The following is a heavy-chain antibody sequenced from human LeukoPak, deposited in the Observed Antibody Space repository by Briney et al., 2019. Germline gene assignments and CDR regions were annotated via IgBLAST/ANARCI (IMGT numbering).Heavy chain of an antibody. Sequence: GGSLRLSCAASGFTFSSYGMHWVRQAPGKGLEWVAVISYDGSNKYYADSVKGRFTISRDNSKNTLYLQMNSLRAEDTAVYYCAKDLSSSGWYDYWGQGTLVTVSS. CDR2: ISYDGSNK. CDR3: AKDLSSSGWYDY. J-gene: IGHJ4*02. V-gene: IGHV3-30*18. D-gene: IGHD6-19*01. CDR1: GFTFSSYG.